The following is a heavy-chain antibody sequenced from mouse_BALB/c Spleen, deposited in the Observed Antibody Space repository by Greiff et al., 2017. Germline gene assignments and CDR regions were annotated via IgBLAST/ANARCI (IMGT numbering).Heavy chain of an antibody. CDR2: ISYSGST. Sequence: EVQLVESGPGLVKPSQSLSLTCTVTGYSITSDYAWNWIRQFPGNKLEWMGYISYSGSTSYNPSLKSRISLTRDTSKNQFFLQLNSVTTEDTATDYCARSLAWFAYWGQGTLVTVSA. CDR3: ARSLAWFAY. V-gene: IGHV3-2*02. CDR1: GYSITSDYA. J-gene: IGHJ3*01.